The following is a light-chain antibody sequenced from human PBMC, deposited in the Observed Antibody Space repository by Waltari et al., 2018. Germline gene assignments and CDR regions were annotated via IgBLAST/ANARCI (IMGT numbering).Light chain of an antibody. J-gene: IGKJ3*01. V-gene: IGKV2-28*01. CDR1: HSLLDSNVDTY. CDR2: MVS. CDR3: MQAQQTPT. Sequence: EIVMTQSPLPLPVTPGEQASISCRSSHSLLDSNVDTYSDWYLQKPGQSPQLLIYMVSIRASGVPDRFSGSGSGTDFTLRISRVEAEDVGLYYCMQAQQTPTFGPGTKVDIK.